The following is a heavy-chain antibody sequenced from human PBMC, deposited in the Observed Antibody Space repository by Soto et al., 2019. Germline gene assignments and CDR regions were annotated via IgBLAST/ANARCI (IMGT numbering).Heavy chain of an antibody. D-gene: IGHD3-22*01. CDR1: GFTFSSYG. J-gene: IGHJ6*02. V-gene: IGHV3-30*18. Sequence: PGGSLRLSCAASGFTFSSYGMHWVRQAPGKGLEWVAVISYDGSNKYYADSVRGRFTISRDNSKNTLYLQMNSLRAEDTAVYYCAKDLYYYDSSGYYYSPSLYYGMDVWGQGTTVTVSS. CDR3: AKDLYYYDSSGYYYSPSLYYGMDV. CDR2: ISYDGSNK.